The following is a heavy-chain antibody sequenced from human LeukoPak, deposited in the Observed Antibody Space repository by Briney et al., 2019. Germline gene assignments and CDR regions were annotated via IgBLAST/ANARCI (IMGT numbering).Heavy chain of an antibody. CDR1: GFTFSSYA. CDR3: ARGELFSGGGRDAFDI. V-gene: IGHV3-30-3*01. J-gene: IGHJ3*02. D-gene: IGHD2-15*01. Sequence: GGSLRLSCAASGFTFSSYAMHWVRQAPGKGLEWVAVISYDGSNKYYADSVKGRFTISRDNSKNTLYLQMNSLRAEDTAVYYCARGELFSGGGRDAFDIWGQGTMVTVSS. CDR2: ISYDGSNK.